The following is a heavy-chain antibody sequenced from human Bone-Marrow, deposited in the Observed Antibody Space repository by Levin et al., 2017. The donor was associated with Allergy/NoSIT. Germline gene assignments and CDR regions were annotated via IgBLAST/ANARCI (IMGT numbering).Heavy chain of an antibody. CDR1: GFIFKNYA. V-gene: IGHV3-23*01. J-gene: IGHJ4*02. Sequence: GESLKISCSASGFIFKNYAMNWVRQAPGKGLYWVAGISGSGGNTYYADSVKGRFTISRDNSRNTVYLQMNSLEAEDTAVYYCAQGHYDSGGYFYAPVDSWGQGTLVTVSS. CDR2: ISGSGGNT. D-gene: IGHD3-22*01. CDR3: AQGHYDSGGYFYAPVDS.